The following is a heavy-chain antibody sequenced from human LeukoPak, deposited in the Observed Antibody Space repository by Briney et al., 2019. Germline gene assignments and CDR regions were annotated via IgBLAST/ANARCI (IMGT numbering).Heavy chain of an antibody. CDR1: GFTFSSYA. V-gene: IGHV3-30-3*01. CDR3: ARSTMVRGDYFDY. J-gene: IGHJ4*02. D-gene: IGHD3-10*01. Sequence: PGGSLRLSCAASGFTFSSYAMHWVRQAPGKGLEWVAVISYDGSNKYYADSVKGRFTIFRDNSKNTLYLQMNSLRAEDTAVYYCARSTMVRGDYFDYWGQGTLVTVSS. CDR2: ISYDGSNK.